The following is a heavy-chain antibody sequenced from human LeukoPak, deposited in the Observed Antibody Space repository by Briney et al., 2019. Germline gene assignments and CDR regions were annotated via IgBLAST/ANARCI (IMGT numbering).Heavy chain of an antibody. CDR1: GFTFTSSA. Sequence: SVKVSCKASGFTFTSSAVQWVRQARGQRLEWIGWIVVGSGHTNYAQKFQERDTITRDMSTSTAYMELSSLRSEDTAVYYCAATLTVTTGSTYYGMDVWGQGTTVTVSS. CDR2: IVVGSGHT. V-gene: IGHV1-58*01. CDR3: AATLTVTTGSTYYGMDV. J-gene: IGHJ6*02. D-gene: IGHD4-17*01.